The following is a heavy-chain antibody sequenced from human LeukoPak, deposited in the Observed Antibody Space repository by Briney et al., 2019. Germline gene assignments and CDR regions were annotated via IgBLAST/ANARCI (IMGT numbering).Heavy chain of an antibody. CDR2: IYTSGST. CDR1: GGSISSGSYY. J-gene: IGHJ4*02. V-gene: IGHV4-61*02. Sequence: SQTLSLTCTVSGGSISSGSYYWSWIRQPAGKGLEWIGRIYTSGSTNYNPSLKSRVTISVDTSKNQFSLKLSSVTAADTAVYYCARGGQLPYFDYWGQGTLVTVSS. CDR3: ARGGQLPYFDY. D-gene: IGHD1-1*01.